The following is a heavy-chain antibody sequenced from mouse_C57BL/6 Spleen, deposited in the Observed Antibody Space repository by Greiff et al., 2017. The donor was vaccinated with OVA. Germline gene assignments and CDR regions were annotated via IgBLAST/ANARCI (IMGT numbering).Heavy chain of an antibody. Sequence: QVHVKQPGAELVKPGASVKLSCKASGYTFTSYWMHWVKQRPGQGLEWIGMIHPNSGSTNYNEKFKSKATLTVDKSSSTAYMQLSSLTSEDSAVYYCASLSLITTVVARYFDVWGTGTTVTVSS. J-gene: IGHJ1*03. CDR3: ASLSLITTVVARYFDV. D-gene: IGHD1-1*01. CDR1: GYTFTSYW. CDR2: IHPNSGST. V-gene: IGHV1-64*01.